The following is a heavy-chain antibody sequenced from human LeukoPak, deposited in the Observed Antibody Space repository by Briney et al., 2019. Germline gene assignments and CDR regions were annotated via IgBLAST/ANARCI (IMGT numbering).Heavy chain of an antibody. J-gene: IGHJ4*02. V-gene: IGHV1-24*01. CDR3: AAGRPYSLLDY. CDR2: FDVIDSET. Sequence: ASVKVSCTVSGSSLSELSLYWVRQAPGKGLEWMGGFDVIDSETFYAQKFQGRVTMAEDSSTDTAYMELRSLTSDDTALYYCAAGRPYSLLDYWGQGTLVTVSS. D-gene: IGHD5-18*01. CDR1: GSSLSELS.